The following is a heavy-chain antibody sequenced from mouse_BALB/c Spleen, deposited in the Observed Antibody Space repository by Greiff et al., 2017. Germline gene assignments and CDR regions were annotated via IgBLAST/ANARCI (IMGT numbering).Heavy chain of an antibody. Sequence: EVKLVESGPELVKPGASMKISCKASGYSFTGYTMNWVKQSHGKNLEWIGLINPYNGGTSYNQKFKGKATLTVDKSSSTAYMELLSLTSEDSAVYYCARDLHYYGSSPFAYWGQGTLVTVSA. D-gene: IGHD1-1*01. CDR1: GYSFTGYT. CDR3: ARDLHYYGSSPFAY. J-gene: IGHJ3*01. CDR2: INPYNGGT. V-gene: IGHV1-18*01.